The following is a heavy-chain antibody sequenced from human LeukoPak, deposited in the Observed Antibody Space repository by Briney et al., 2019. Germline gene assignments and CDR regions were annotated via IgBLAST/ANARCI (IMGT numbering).Heavy chain of an antibody. V-gene: IGHV5-51*01. CDR2: IYPGDSDT. Sequence: GESLKISCKGSGYGFTSYWIGWVRQMPGKGLEWMGIIYPGDSDTRYSPSFQGQVTISADKSISTAYLQWSSLKASDTAMYYCARRIVVVVAATDWFDPWGQGTLVTVSS. J-gene: IGHJ5*02. CDR1: GYGFTSYW. D-gene: IGHD2-15*01. CDR3: ARRIVVVVAATDWFDP.